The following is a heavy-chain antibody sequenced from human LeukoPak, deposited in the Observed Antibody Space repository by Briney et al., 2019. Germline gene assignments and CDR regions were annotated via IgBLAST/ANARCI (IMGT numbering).Heavy chain of an antibody. V-gene: IGHV1-18*01. CDR2: ISAYNGNT. Sequence: GASVKVSCKASGYTFTSYGISWVRQAPGQGLEWMGWISAYNGNTNYAQKLQGRVTMTTDTSTSTAYMELRSLRSDDTAVYYCARDIGPLHYGSGRLGFDYCGQGTLVTVSS. J-gene: IGHJ4*02. D-gene: IGHD3-10*01. CDR3: ARDIGPLHYGSGRLGFDY. CDR1: GYTFTSYG.